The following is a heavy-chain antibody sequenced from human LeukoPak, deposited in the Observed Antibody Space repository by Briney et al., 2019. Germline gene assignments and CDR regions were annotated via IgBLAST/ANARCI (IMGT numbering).Heavy chain of an antibody. CDR3: ANLLDLIVGAPYF. D-gene: IGHD1-26*01. J-gene: IGHJ4*02. CDR1: GFTFSSYA. V-gene: IGHV3-23*01. CDR2: ISGSGTST. Sequence: GGSLRLSCAASGFTFSSYAMSWVRQAPGKGLEWVSAISGSGTSTYYADSVKGRFTISRDNSKNTLYLQMNSLRAEDTAVYYCANLLDLIVGAPYFWGQGTLVTVSS.